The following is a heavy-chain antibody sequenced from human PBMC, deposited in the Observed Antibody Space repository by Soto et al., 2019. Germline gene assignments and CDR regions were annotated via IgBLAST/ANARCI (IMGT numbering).Heavy chain of an antibody. CDR3: ARLHPSIIKSYYYGMDV. D-gene: IGHD3-10*01. CDR1: GGTFSSYA. V-gene: IGHV1-69*13. J-gene: IGHJ6*02. CDR2: IIPIFGTA. Sequence: SVKVSCKASGGTFSSYAISWVRQAPGQGLEWMGGIIPIFGTANYAQKFQGRVTITADESTSTAYMELSSLRSEDTAVYYCARLHPSIIKSYYYGMDVWGQGTTVTVSS.